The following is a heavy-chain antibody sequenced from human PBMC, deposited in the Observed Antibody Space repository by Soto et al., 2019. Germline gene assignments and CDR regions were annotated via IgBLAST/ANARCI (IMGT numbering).Heavy chain of an antibody. D-gene: IGHD3-9*01. J-gene: IGHJ4*02. V-gene: IGHV1-18*01. CDR1: GYTFTSYG. CDR3: ARSTIFRPYYFDY. CDR2: ISAYNGNT. Sequence: QVQLVQSGAEVKKPGASVKVSCKASGYTFTSYGISWVRQAPGQGLEWMGWISAYNGNTNYAQKLQGRVTMTTDTXXXTAYXEXXXXXXXDTAVYYCARSTIFRPYYFDYWGQGTLVTVSS.